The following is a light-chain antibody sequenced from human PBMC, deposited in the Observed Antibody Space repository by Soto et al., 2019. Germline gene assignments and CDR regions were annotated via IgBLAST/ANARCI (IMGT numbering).Light chain of an antibody. CDR3: CAYADTFYV. CDR1: SSDVGSYKD. CDR2: DVS. Sequence: QSALTQPRSVSGSPGQSVTISCTGTSSDVGSYKDVSWYQHHPGKVPKLMIYDVSERPSGVPDRFSGSKSGNTASLTISGLQAEDEDNYYCCAYADTFYVFGTGTKVTVL. J-gene: IGLJ1*01. V-gene: IGLV2-11*01.